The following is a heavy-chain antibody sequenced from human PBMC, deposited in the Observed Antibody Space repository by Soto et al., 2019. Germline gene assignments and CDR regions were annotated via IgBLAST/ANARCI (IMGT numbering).Heavy chain of an antibody. Sequence: PGGSLRLSCAASGFTFSSYAMSWVRQAPGKGLEWVSSISGSDDGTYYADSVKGRFTISRDNSINTLYLHMNSLRAEDTAVYYCAKDRSSGWYESFDYWGQGTLVTVSS. V-gene: IGHV3-23*01. CDR1: GFTFSSYA. CDR3: AKDRSSGWYESFDY. J-gene: IGHJ4*02. D-gene: IGHD6-19*01. CDR2: ISGSDDGT.